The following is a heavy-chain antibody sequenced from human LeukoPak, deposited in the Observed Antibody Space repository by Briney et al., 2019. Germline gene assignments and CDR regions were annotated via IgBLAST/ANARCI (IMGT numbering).Heavy chain of an antibody. CDR2: LYSGGGA. CDR1: GFSVNTNY. V-gene: IGHV3-66*01. Sequence: PGGSLRHSCAASGFSVNTNYMTWVRQAPGKGLEWVSVLYSGGGAYYADSVKDRFTISRDYSQNTLLLQMNSLRAEDTALYYCARGKTSDDIVEDAFDIWGQGTMVAVSS. CDR3: ARGKTSDDIVEDAFDI. J-gene: IGHJ3*02. D-gene: IGHD2-15*01.